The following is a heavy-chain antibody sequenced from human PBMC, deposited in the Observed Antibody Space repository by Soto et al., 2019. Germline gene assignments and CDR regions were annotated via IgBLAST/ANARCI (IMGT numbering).Heavy chain of an antibody. V-gene: IGHV1-18*01. CDR3: ARDGYDFWSGPLAYYYYYGMDV. J-gene: IGHJ6*02. Sequence: GASVKVSCKASGYTFTSYGISWVRQAPGQGLEWMGWISAYNGNTNYAQKLQGRVTMTTDTSTSTAYMELRSLRSDDTAVYYCARDGYDFWSGPLAYYYYYGMDVWGQGTTVTVSS. CDR1: GYTFTSYG. D-gene: IGHD3-3*01. CDR2: ISAYNGNT.